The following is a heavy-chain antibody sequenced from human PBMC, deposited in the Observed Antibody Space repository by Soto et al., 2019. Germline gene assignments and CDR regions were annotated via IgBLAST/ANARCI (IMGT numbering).Heavy chain of an antibody. V-gene: IGHV1-18*04. CDR2: ISGGKRDT. D-gene: IGHD5-18*01. J-gene: IGHJ5*02. Sequence: AASVKVSCKASGYTFTVYGVAWVRQAPGQGLEWMGWISGGKRDTIYSRKFQGRVTMTTDTSTSTAYVELRSLRSDDTAMYYCARGPYSSSLDNGGYNWFDPWGQGTLVTVSS. CDR1: GYTFTVYG. CDR3: ARGPYSSSLDNGGYNWFDP.